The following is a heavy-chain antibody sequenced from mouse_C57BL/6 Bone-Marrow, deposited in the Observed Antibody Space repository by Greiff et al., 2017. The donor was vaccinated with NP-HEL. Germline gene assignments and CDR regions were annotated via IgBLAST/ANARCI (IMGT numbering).Heavy chain of an antibody. CDR3: ARPYGSRLPLYFDV. CDR1: GFTFSSYA. Sequence: EVHLVESGGGLVKPGGSLKLSCAASGFTFSSYAMSWVRQTPEKRLEWVATISDGGSYTYYPDNVKGRFTISRDNAKNNLYLQMSHLKSEDTAMYYCARPYGSRLPLYFDVWGTGTTVTVSS. V-gene: IGHV5-4*01. J-gene: IGHJ1*03. CDR2: ISDGGSYT. D-gene: IGHD1-1*01.